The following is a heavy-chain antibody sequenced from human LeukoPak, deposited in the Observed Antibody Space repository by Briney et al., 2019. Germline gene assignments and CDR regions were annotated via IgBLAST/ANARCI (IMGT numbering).Heavy chain of an antibody. CDR3: AAGYFDWLSPHYYYYYGMDV. J-gene: IGHJ6*02. CDR1: GYTFTSYG. CDR2: ISAYNGNT. Sequence: ASVKVSCKASGYTFTSYGTSWVRQAPGQGLEWVGWISAYNGNTNYAKKLKGRATMTAATSTSTAYMELRSLRPDDTAVYYCAAGYFDWLSPHYYYYYGMDVWGQGTTVTVSS. D-gene: IGHD3-9*01. V-gene: IGHV1-18*01.